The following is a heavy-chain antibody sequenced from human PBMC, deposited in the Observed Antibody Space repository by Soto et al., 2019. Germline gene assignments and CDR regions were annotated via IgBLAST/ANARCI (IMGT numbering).Heavy chain of an antibody. CDR3: ARDLADSGYDFFDY. CDR2: TNXXXGXT. V-gene: IGHV1-3*01. J-gene: IGHJ4*02. CDR1: GYTFTSYA. D-gene: IGHD5-12*01. Sequence: ASVKVSCKASGYTFTSYAMHWVRQAPGQXLEWMXWTNXXXGXTXXXKXXXXRVTITRDTSASTAYMELRSLRSEDTAVYYCARDLADSGYDFFDYWGQGTLVTLSS.